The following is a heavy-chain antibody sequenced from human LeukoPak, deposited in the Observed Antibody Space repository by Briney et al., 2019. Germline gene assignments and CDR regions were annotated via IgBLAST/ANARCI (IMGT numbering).Heavy chain of an antibody. CDR1: GGSISSSSYY. CDR3: ARGAGYSSGWDAFDI. CDR2: IYYSGST. D-gene: IGHD6-19*01. J-gene: IGHJ3*02. Sequence: SETLSLTCTVSGGSISSSSYYWGWIRQPPGKGLEWIGSIYYSGSTYYNPSLKSRVTISVDTSKNQFSLKLSSVTAADTAVYYCARGAGYSSGWDAFDIWGQGTMVTVSS. V-gene: IGHV4-39*07.